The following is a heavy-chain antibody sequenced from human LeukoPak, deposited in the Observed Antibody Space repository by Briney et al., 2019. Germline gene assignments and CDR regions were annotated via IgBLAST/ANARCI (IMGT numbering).Heavy chain of an antibody. CDR1: GFTFSSYW. V-gene: IGHV3-7*01. J-gene: IGHJ4*02. Sequence: GGSLRLSCAASGFTFSSYWMSWVRQAPGKGLEWVANIKQDESDKYYVDSVKGRFTISRDNAKNSLYLQMNSLRAEDTAVYYCARDKIEGPTKLDYWGQGTLVTVSS. D-gene: IGHD1-1*01. CDR2: IKQDESDK. CDR3: ARDKIEGPTKLDY.